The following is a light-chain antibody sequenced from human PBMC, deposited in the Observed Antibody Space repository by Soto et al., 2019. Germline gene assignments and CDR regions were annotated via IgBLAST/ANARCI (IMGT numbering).Light chain of an antibody. V-gene: IGLV1-40*01. Sequence: QSVLTQPPSVSGAPGQRVTISCTGSSSNIGAGYDVHWYQQLPGTAPKLLICGNSNRPSGVPDRFSGSKSGTSASLAITGLQAEDEADYYCQSYDSSLSGRVVFGGGTKLTVL. CDR1: SSNIGAGYD. CDR3: QSYDSSLSGRVV. CDR2: GNS. J-gene: IGLJ2*01.